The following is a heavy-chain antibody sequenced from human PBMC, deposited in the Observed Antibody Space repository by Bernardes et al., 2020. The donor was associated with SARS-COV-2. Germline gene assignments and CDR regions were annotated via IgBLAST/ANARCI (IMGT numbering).Heavy chain of an antibody. J-gene: IGHJ6*02. CDR1: GFTFSSYS. Sequence: GGSLRLSCAASGFTFSSYSMNWVRQAPGKGLEWVSSISSSSSYIYYADSVKGRFTISRDNAKNSLYLQMNSLRAEDTAVYYCARDLYYGELPDYYYYGMDVWGQGTTVTVSS. CDR3: ARDLYYGELPDYYYYGMDV. D-gene: IGHD1-26*01. V-gene: IGHV3-21*01. CDR2: ISSSSSYI.